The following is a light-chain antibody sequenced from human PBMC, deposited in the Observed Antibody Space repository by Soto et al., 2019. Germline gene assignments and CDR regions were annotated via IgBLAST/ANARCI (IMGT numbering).Light chain of an antibody. CDR1: SSDVGSYKF. Sequence: QSALTQPPSASGSPGQSVTISCTGTSSDVGSYKFVSWYQQHPGKAPKVLIFEVSKRPSGVPDRFSGSKSGKTASLTVSGLQAEDEADYYCSSYAGNNNLVFGGGTQLTVL. CDR3: SSYAGNNNLV. J-gene: IGLJ2*01. CDR2: EVS. V-gene: IGLV2-8*01.